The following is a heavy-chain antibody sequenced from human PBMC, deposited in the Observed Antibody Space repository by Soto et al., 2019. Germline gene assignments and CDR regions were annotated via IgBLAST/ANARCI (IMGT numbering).Heavy chain of an antibody. V-gene: IGHV1-69*01. J-gene: IGHJ4*02. Sequence: SVKGSCKASGGSFHTHAYNWVRQDTGQGLEWVGGIFPIFGTSNYAQKFQGRVTITADESTSTVYLELSSLRSEDTAVYYCARDLEFRDGNISHLDYWGQGTLVTVS. CDR1: GGSFHTHA. CDR2: IFPIFGTS. CDR3: ARDLEFRDGNISHLDY. D-gene: IGHD3-10*01.